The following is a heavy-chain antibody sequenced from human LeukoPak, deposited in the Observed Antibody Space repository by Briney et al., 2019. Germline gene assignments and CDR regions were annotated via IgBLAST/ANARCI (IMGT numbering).Heavy chain of an antibody. V-gene: IGHV3-15*01. CDR3: TADLGQSGLAV. Sequence: PGGSLRLSCAASGFTFINAWMSWVRQAPGKGLEWVGRIKSKTGGGTTDYAAPVKGRFTISRDDSRNMLYLQMNSLKTEDTAVYFCTADLGQSGLAVWGQGTTVTVSS. J-gene: IGHJ6*02. D-gene: IGHD6-19*01. CDR2: IKSKTGGGTT. CDR1: GFTFINAW.